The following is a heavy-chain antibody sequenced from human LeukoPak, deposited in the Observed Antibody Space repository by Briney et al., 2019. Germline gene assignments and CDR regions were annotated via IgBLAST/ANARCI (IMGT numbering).Heavy chain of an antibody. D-gene: IGHD3-22*01. CDR1: GFTFSTYG. CDR2: ISSSSSYI. Sequence: GGSLRLSCAASGFTFSTYGMNWVRQAPGKGLEWVSSISSSSSYIYYADSVKGRFTISRDNAKNSLYLQMNSLRAEDTAVYYCARDKWSYYYDSSGYYSDYWGQGTLVTVSS. CDR3: ARDKWSYYYDSSGYYSDY. J-gene: IGHJ4*02. V-gene: IGHV3-21*01.